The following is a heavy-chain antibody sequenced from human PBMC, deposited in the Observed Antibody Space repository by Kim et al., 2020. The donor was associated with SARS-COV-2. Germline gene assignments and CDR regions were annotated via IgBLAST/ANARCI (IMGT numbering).Heavy chain of an antibody. V-gene: IGHV4-30-4*01. Sequence: SETLSLTCTVSGGSISSGDYYWSWIRQPPGKGLEWIGYIYYSGSTYSNPSLKSRVTISVDTSKNQFSLKLSPVTAADTAVYYCARVPQAVAGFYYYYYGLDVWGQGTTVTVSS. D-gene: IGHD6-19*01. CDR2: IYYSGST. J-gene: IGHJ6*02. CDR1: GGSISSGDYY. CDR3: ARVPQAVAGFYYYYYGLDV.